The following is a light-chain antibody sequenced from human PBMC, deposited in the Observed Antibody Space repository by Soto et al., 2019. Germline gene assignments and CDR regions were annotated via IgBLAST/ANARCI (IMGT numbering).Light chain of an antibody. Sequence: EIVLTQSPATLSLSPGERATLSCRANQSVSSYLAWYQQKPGQAPRLLIYDASNRATGIPARFSGSGSGTDFTLTISSLEPEDFAVYYCQQRGTFGQGTKLEIK. CDR1: QSVSSY. V-gene: IGKV3-11*01. CDR3: QQRGT. CDR2: DAS. J-gene: IGKJ2*01.